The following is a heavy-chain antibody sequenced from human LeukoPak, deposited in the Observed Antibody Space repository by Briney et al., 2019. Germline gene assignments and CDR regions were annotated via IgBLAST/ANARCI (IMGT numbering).Heavy chain of an antibody. CDR1: GGTFSSYA. Sequence: ASVKVSCKASGGTFSSYAISWVRQAPGQGLEWMGGIIPIFGTANYAQKFQGRVTITTDESMSTAYMELSSLRSEDTAVYYCARGSTVTTSFYYYYYYMDVWGKGTTVTVSS. D-gene: IGHD4-17*01. CDR2: IIPIFGTA. V-gene: IGHV1-69*05. J-gene: IGHJ6*03. CDR3: ARGSTVTTSFYYYYYYMDV.